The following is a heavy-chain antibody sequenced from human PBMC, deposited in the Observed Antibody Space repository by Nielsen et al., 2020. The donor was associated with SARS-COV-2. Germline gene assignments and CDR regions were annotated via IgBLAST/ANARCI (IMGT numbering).Heavy chain of an antibody. CDR2: IYYSGST. CDR3: ARDDYGDYGGGYYYYGMDV. CDR1: GGSISSYY. Sequence: SETLSLTCTVSGGSISSYYWSWIRQPPGKGLEWIGYIYYSGSTNYTPSLTSRVTISVDTSKNQFSLKLSSVTAADTAVYYCARDDYGDYGGGYYYYGMDVWGQGTTVTVSS. D-gene: IGHD4-17*01. J-gene: IGHJ6*02. V-gene: IGHV4-59*01.